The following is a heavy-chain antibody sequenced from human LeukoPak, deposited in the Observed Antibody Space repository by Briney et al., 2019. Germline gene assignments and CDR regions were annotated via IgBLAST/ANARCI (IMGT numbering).Heavy chain of an antibody. D-gene: IGHD1-26*01. CDR1: GCTFTRYA. CDR3: ATDTDSSGSYNWDY. CDR2: ISGSGGST. V-gene: IGHV3-23*01. J-gene: IGHJ4*02. Sequence: PGGSLRLSCAASGCTFTRYAMSWVRQAPGKGLEWVSAISGSGGSTYYADSVKGRFTISKDNSKNTLYLQLNSTRADDKAVYYCATDTDSSGSYNWDYLGQGTVVTVSS.